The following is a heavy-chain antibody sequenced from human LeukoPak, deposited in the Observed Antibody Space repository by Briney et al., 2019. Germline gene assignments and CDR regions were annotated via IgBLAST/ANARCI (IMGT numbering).Heavy chain of an antibody. CDR1: GGSIGSYY. V-gene: IGHV4-4*07. D-gene: IGHD6-6*01. CDR2: IYTSGST. Sequence: SETLSLTCTVSGGSIGSYYWSWIRQPAGKGLEWIGRIYTSGSTNYNPSLKSRVTISVDTSKNQFSLKLSSVTAADTAVYYCARDSLYSSSDLFDYWGQGTLVAVSS. J-gene: IGHJ4*02. CDR3: ARDSLYSSSDLFDY.